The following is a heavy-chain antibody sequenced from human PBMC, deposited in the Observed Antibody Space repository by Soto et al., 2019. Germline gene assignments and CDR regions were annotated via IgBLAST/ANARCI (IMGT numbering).Heavy chain of an antibody. Sequence: QVQLEQSAPEVKKPGASVKVSCKASGYTFTTYGISWVRQAPGEGLEWLGWINTHNGNTNYAQNLQGRVFMTADTSTNTAYMELRSLRSDDTAIYYCTREGSAPHYYYAMDAWGQGTTVTVSS. CDR2: INTHNGNT. CDR1: GYTFTTYG. J-gene: IGHJ6*02. D-gene: IGHD6-19*01. V-gene: IGHV1-18*01. CDR3: TREGSAPHYYYAMDA.